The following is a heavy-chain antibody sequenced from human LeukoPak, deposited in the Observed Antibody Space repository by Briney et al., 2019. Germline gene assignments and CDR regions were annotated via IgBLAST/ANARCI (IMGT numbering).Heavy chain of an antibody. CDR1: GGTFSNFA. J-gene: IGHJ5*02. CDR3: ARPYYYDDRGYYHDWFDP. Sequence: GASVKVSCKTSGGTFSNFAVSWVRQAPGQGLEWMGRIIPVLRITNYAQRFQGRVTITADKSTSTVYMELSNLRSEDTAVYYCARPYYYDDRGYYHDWFDPWGQRTLVAVSS. D-gene: IGHD3-22*01. V-gene: IGHV1-69*04. CDR2: IIPVLRIT.